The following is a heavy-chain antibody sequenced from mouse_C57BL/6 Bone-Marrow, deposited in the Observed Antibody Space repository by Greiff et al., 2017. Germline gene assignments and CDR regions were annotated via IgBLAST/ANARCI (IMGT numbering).Heavy chain of an antibody. CDR2: INPNNGGT. D-gene: IGHD4-1*01. CDR1: GYTFTDYN. V-gene: IGHV1-18*01. J-gene: IGHJ1*03. Sequence: EVQLQQSGPELVKPGASVKIPCKASGYTFTDYNMDWVKQSHGKSLEWIGDINPNNGGTIYNQKFKGKATLTVDKSSSTAYMELRSLTSEDTAVYYCARSLANWYWYFDVWGTGTTVTVSS. CDR3: ARSLANWYWYFDV.